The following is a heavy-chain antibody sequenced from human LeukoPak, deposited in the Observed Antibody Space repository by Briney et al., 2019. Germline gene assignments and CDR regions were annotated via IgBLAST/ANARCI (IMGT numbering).Heavy chain of an antibody. V-gene: IGHV3-7*01. Sequence: GGSLRLSCAASGFTFSSYGMHWVRQAPGQGLEGVANIKQDGSEKYYVDSVKGRFTISRDNAKNSLYLQMNSLRAEDTAVYYCARDGSSSWYLDVWGKGTTVTVSS. CDR2: IKQDGSEK. CDR3: ARDGSSSWYLDV. CDR1: GFTFSSYG. D-gene: IGHD6-13*01. J-gene: IGHJ6*04.